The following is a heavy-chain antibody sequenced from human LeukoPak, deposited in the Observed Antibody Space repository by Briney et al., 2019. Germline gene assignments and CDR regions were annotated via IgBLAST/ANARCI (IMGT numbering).Heavy chain of an antibody. CDR3: ARVLFGSWYYSFYYYYYMDV. CDR1: GGSISSYY. V-gene: IGHV4-4*09. CDR2: IYTSGST. Sequence: SETLSLTCTVSGGSISSYYWSWIRQPPGKGLEWIGYIYTSGSTNYNPSLKSRVTISVDTSKNQFSLKLSSVTAADTAVYYCARVLFGSWYYSFYYYYYMDVWGKGTTVTVSS. D-gene: IGHD6-13*01. J-gene: IGHJ6*03.